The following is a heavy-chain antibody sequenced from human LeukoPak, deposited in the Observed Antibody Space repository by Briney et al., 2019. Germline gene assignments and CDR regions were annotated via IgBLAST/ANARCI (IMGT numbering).Heavy chain of an antibody. CDR3: AKEGDSSFIDY. Sequence: GGSLRLSCAASGFTFDDYAMHWVRQAPGKGLEWVSGISWNSGSIGYADSVKGRFTISRDNAKNSLHLQMNSLRAEDTALYYCAKEGDSSFIDYWGQGTLVTVSS. D-gene: IGHD6-13*01. J-gene: IGHJ4*02. CDR1: GFTFDDYA. CDR2: ISWNSGSI. V-gene: IGHV3-9*01.